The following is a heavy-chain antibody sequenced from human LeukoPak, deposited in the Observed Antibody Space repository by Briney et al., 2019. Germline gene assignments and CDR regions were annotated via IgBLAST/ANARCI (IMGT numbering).Heavy chain of an antibody. Sequence: GGSLRLSCAASGFTFSDYYMIWIRQAPGKGLEWVSYISSSGNTIYYADSVKGRFTISRDNAKNSLFLQMSSLRADDTAVYYCARDFGDTSDTYFQHWGQGTLVTVSS. CDR2: ISSSGNTI. V-gene: IGHV3-11*01. D-gene: IGHD3-22*01. CDR3: ARDFGDTSDTYFQH. CDR1: GFTFSDYY. J-gene: IGHJ1*01.